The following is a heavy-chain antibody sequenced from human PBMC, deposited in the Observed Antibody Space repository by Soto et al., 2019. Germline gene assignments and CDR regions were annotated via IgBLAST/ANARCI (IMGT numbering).Heavy chain of an antibody. CDR2: IIPIFGTA. CDR1: GYTFTSYA. CDR3: ARGLQWLVALDY. Sequence: SVKVSCKASGYTFTSYAISWVRQAPGQGLEWMGGIIPIFGTANYAQKFQGRVTITADESTSTAYMELSSLRSEDTAVYYCARGLQWLVALDYWGQGTLVTVSS. V-gene: IGHV1-69*13. J-gene: IGHJ4*02. D-gene: IGHD6-19*01.